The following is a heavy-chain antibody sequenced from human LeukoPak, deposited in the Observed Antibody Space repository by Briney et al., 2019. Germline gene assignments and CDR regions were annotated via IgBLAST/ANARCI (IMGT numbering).Heavy chain of an antibody. CDR3: ARGRGYSGYDAVGWFDP. J-gene: IGHJ5*02. V-gene: IGHV4-39*01. CDR2: IYYSGST. CDR1: GGSISGYY. D-gene: IGHD5-12*01. Sequence: SETLSLTCTVSGGSISGYYWGWIRQPPGKGLEWIGSIYYSGSTYYNPSLKSRVTISVDTSKNQFSLKLSSVTAADTAVYYCARGRGYSGYDAVGWFDPWGQGTLVTVSS.